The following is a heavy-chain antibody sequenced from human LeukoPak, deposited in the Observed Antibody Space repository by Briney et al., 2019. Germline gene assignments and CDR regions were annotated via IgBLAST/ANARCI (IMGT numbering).Heavy chain of an antibody. J-gene: IGHJ6*02. V-gene: IGHV1-69*13. CDR1: GGSLSSSA. Sequence: ASVKVSCKASGGSLSSSAISWVRQAPGQGLEWIGGIIPVFGTIKYAQKFQGRVTITADESTSTAYMELSSLRSEDTAVCYCARGAGTATTNHYYYGMDVWGRGTTVTVSS. CDR2: IIPVFGTI. D-gene: IGHD1-7*01. CDR3: ARGAGTATTNHYYYGMDV.